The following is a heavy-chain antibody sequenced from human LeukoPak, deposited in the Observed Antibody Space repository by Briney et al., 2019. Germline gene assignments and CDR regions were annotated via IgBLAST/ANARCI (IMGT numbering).Heavy chain of an antibody. D-gene: IGHD2-21*02. CDR3: ARDLYCGGDCYPDY. Sequence: ASVKVSCKASGGTFSSYAISWVRQAPGQGLEWVGRIIPILGIANYAQKFQGRVTITADKSTSTAYMELSSLRSEDTAVYYCARDLYCGGDCYPDYWGQGTLVTVSS. J-gene: IGHJ4*02. CDR1: GGTFSSYA. CDR2: IIPILGIA. V-gene: IGHV1-69*04.